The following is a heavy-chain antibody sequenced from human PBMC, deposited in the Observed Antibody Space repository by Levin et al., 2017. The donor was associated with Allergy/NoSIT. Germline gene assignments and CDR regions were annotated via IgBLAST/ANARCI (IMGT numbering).Heavy chain of an antibody. CDR3: ARDGYCSGGSCYGRVDY. Sequence: SVKVSCKASGGTFSSYAISWVRQAPGQGLEWMGGIIPIFGTANYAQKFQGRVTITADESTSTAYMELSSLRSEDTAVYYCARDGYCSGGSCYGRVDYWGQGTLVTVSS. D-gene: IGHD2-15*01. CDR1: GGTFSSYA. J-gene: IGHJ4*02. CDR2: IIPIFGTA. V-gene: IGHV1-69*13.